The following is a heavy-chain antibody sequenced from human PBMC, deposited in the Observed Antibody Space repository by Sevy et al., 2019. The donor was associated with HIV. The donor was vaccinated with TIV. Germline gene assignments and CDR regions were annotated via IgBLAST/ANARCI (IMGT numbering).Heavy chain of an antibody. J-gene: IGHJ4*02. V-gene: IGHV1-24*01. CDR2: FDPEDGRI. Sequence: ASVKVSCKVFGNTLTGLSMNWVRQAPGEGLEWMGTFDPEDGRIMYAQKFQGRVTMTEDTSTDTAYMELSSLRSEDTAVYYCATTKDYYDNSGYPFDYWGQGTLVTVSS. CDR3: ATTKDYYDNSGYPFDY. CDR1: GNTLTGLS. D-gene: IGHD3-22*01.